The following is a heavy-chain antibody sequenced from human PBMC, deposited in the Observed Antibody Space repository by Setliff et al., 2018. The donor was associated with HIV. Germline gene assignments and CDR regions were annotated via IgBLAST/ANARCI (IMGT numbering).Heavy chain of an antibody. CDR2: ISSSSSYT. V-gene: IGHV3-21*01. Sequence: GGSLRLSCAASGFTFSSYSMNWVRQAPGKGLEWVSYISSSSSYTHYADSVKGRFTISRDNVKNSLYLQMNSLRAEDTAVYYCARDAPWDSYGLDYWGQGTLVTVSS. CDR3: ARDAPWDSYGLDY. J-gene: IGHJ4*02. D-gene: IGHD5-18*01. CDR1: GFTFSSYS.